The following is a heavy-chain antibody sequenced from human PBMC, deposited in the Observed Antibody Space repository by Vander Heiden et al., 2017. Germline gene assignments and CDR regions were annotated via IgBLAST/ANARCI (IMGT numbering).Heavy chain of an antibody. V-gene: IGHV3-21*02. J-gene: IGHJ4*02. D-gene: IGHD2-15*01. CDR2: ISRSSTHI. Sequence: VQLAEYGCGLVKPGGSLRLSCPPSGVTFSRYRMSWAPQAQGKGLEWISSISRSSTHIHYAESVKGRFTISRDNAKNSHCLQMNSLRVEDTAVYYCASRGYCGGDNCLHHFDYWGQGTLVTASS. CDR1: GVTFSRYR. CDR3: ASRGYCGGDNCLHHFDY.